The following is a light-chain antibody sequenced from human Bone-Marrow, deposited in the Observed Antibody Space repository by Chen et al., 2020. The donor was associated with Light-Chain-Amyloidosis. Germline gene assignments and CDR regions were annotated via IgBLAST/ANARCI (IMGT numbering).Light chain of an antibody. CDR2: VDT. V-gene: IGLV1-44*01. CDR1: TSDIGSNP. CDR3: ATWEDNLDVPV. Sequence: QSVLSQPLSASGTPGQKVTITCSGNTSDIGSNPVNWYQQLPGRAPRLLIFVDTKGPSGVPEPFASSRSGTSAYLASSGLQSEDEGVYFGATWEDNLDVPVFGGGTKLTVL. J-gene: IGLJ2*01.